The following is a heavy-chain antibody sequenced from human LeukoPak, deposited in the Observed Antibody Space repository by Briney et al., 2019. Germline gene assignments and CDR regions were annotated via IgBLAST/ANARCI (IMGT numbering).Heavy chain of an antibody. V-gene: IGHV1-18*01. J-gene: IGHJ5*02. Sequence: ASVKVSCKASGYTFTSYGISWVRQAPGQGLEWMGWISAYNGNTNYAQKFQGRATITTDESTSTAYMELSSLRSEDTAVYYCARDLAAGGWFDPWGQGTLVTVSS. CDR2: ISAYNGNT. D-gene: IGHD6-25*01. CDR1: GYTFTSYG. CDR3: ARDLAAGGWFDP.